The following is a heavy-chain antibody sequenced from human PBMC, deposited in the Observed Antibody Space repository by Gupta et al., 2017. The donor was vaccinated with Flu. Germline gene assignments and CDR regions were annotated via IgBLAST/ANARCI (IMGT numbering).Heavy chain of an antibody. V-gene: IGHV3-30*18. D-gene: IGHD1-7*01. J-gene: IGHJ4*02. Sequence: QVQLVESGGGVVQPGRSLRLSCAASGFGGYGMHWVRQAPGKGLEWVAVISYDGSKKWYADSVRGRFTVSRDNSKNTLYLQMNSLRAEDSAVYYCAKGGLHNWNYDGDYWGQGTLVTVSS. CDR1: GFGGYG. CDR2: ISYDGSKK. CDR3: AKGGLHNWNYDGDY.